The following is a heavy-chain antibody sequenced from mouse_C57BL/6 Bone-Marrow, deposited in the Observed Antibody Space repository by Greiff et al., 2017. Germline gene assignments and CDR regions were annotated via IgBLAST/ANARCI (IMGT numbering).Heavy chain of an antibody. Sequence: QVQLQQSGAELVMPGASVKLSCKASGFTFTSYWMHWVKQRPGQGLEWIGEIDPSGGYTNYNQKFKGKATLTVDKSSSTAYMQLSSLTSEDSAVYYCARRGQLAWFAYWGQGTLVTVSA. J-gene: IGHJ3*01. CDR2: IDPSGGYT. D-gene: IGHD3-2*01. V-gene: IGHV1-69*01. CDR3: ARRGQLAWFAY. CDR1: GFTFTSYW.